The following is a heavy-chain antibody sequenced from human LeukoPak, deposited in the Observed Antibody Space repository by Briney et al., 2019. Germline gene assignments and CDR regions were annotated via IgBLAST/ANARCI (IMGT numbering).Heavy chain of an antibody. D-gene: IGHD5-18*01. CDR1: GFTFSSYG. V-gene: IGHV3-23*01. J-gene: IGHJ4*02. CDR3: ARTLSSGYSYGFDY. Sequence: GGSLRLSCAASGFTFSSYGMSWVRQAPGKGLEWVSGISGSGGSTYYADSVKGRFTISRDNSKNTLYLQMSSLRAEDTAVYYCARTLSSGYSYGFDYWGQGTLVTVSS. CDR2: ISGSGGST.